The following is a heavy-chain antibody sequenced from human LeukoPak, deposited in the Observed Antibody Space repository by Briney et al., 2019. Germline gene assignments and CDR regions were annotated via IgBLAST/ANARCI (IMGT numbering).Heavy chain of an antibody. D-gene: IGHD6-19*01. Sequence: SVKVSCKASGGTFSSYAISWVRQAPGQGLEWMGGIIPIFGTANYAQKFQGRVTITADESTSTAYMELSSLRSEDTAVYYCATPQKAGTNWFDPWGQGTLVTVSS. CDR1: GGTFSSYA. CDR2: IIPIFGTA. CDR3: ATPQKAGTNWFDP. V-gene: IGHV1-69*13. J-gene: IGHJ5*02.